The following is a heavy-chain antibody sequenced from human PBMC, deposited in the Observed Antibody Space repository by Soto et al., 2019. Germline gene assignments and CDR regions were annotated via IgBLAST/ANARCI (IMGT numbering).Heavy chain of an antibody. CDR3: ARDDSGYPSYFHY. Sequence: VQLLESGGGLVQPGGSLRLSCAASGFTFSSYEMNWVRQAPGKGLEWVSYISSGGSTIYYADSVRGRFTISRDNAKNSLYLQMNSLRAEDTAVYYCARDDSGYPSYFHYWGQGTLVTVSS. CDR1: GFTFSSYE. D-gene: IGHD3-16*02. J-gene: IGHJ4*02. V-gene: IGHV3-48*03. CDR2: ISSGGSTI.